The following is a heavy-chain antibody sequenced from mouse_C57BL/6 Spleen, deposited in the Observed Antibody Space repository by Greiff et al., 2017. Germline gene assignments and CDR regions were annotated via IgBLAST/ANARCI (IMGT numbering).Heavy chain of an antibody. J-gene: IGHJ1*03. CDR1: GYSITSDY. CDR2: ISYSGST. D-gene: IGHD1-1*01. V-gene: IGHV3-8*01. CDR3: ARRYYYGSSHWYFDV. Sequence: EVQLVESGPGLAKPSQTLSLTCSVTGYSITSDYWNWIRKFPGNKLEYMGYISYSGSTYYNPSLKSRISITRDTSKNQYYLQLNSVTTEDTATYYCARRYYYGSSHWYFDVWGTGTTVTVSS.